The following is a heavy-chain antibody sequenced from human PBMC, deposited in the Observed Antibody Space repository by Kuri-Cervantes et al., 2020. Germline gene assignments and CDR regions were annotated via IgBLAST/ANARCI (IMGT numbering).Heavy chain of an antibody. V-gene: IGHV3-11*04. D-gene: IGHD4-17*01. CDR3: ARTVGDFWSYFDY. J-gene: IGHJ4*02. CDR1: GFPFSDHY. CDR2: ISSTSSTI. Sequence: GESLKISCEVSGFPFSDHYMSWIRQAPGKGLECLSYISSTSSTIYYADSVKGRFTISRDNAKNSLYLQMNSLRAEDTAVYYCARTVGDFWSYFDYWGQGTLVTVSS.